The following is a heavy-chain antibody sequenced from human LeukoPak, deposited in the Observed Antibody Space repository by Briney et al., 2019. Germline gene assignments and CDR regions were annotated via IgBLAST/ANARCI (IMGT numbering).Heavy chain of an antibody. J-gene: IGHJ4*02. CDR3: AKGLGYCSGRSCYPDY. Sequence: GRSLRLSCAASGFTFDDYAMHWVRQAPGKGLEWVSGISWNSGSIGYADSVKGRFTISRDNAKNSLYLQMNSLRAEDTALYYCAKGLGYCSGRSCYPDYWGQGTLVTVSS. V-gene: IGHV3-9*01. CDR2: ISWNSGSI. CDR1: GFTFDDYA. D-gene: IGHD2-15*01.